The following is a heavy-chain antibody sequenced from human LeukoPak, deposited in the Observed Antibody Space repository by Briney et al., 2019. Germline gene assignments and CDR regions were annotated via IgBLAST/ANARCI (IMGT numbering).Heavy chain of an antibody. D-gene: IGHD3-16*02. CDR2: ISPNSGGT. CDR1: GYTFTSYY. Sequence: ASVKVSCKASGYTFTSYYMHWVRQAPGQGLEWMGWISPNSGGTNYAQKFQGRVTLTRDTSTSTVYMDLSNLRSDDTAIYYCARESLGPNHTVVIVATGHDAFDIWGQGTMVTVSS. V-gene: IGHV1-2*02. J-gene: IGHJ3*02. CDR3: ARESLGPNHTVVIVATGHDAFDI.